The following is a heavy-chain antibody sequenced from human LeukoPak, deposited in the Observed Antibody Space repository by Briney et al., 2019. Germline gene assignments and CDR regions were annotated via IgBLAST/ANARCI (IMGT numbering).Heavy chain of an antibody. V-gene: IGHV3-30*18. CDR2: ISYDGSNK. Sequence: PGGSLRLSCAASGFTFSSYGMHWVRQAPGKGLEWVAVISYDGSNKYYADSVKGRFTISRDNSKNTLYLQMNSLRAEDTAVYYCAKFPYDSSGYWSYYYYYGMDVWGQGTTVTVSS. J-gene: IGHJ6*02. CDR3: AKFPYDSSGYWSYYYYYGMDV. D-gene: IGHD3-22*01. CDR1: GFTFSSYG.